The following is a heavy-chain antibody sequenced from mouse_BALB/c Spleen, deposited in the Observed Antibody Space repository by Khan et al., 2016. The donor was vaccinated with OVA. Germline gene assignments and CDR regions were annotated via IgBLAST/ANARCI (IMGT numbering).Heavy chain of an antibody. J-gene: IGHJ4*01. CDR1: GFSLTNYR. CDR2: IWSDGST. Sequence: SGPALAAPPHRLPLTCPTSGFSLTNYRVHWIRQPPGKGLEWLVVIWSDGSTTYNSALKSRLTITKDNSKSQVFLQMNSLQTDDTAIYFCARQPYYHYNIMDYWGQGTSVTVSS. D-gene: IGHD2-10*01. V-gene: IGHV2-6-1*01. CDR3: ARQPYYHYNIMDY.